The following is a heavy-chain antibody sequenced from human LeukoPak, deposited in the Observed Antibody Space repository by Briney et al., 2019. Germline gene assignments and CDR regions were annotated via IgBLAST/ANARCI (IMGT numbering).Heavy chain of an antibody. CDR2: ISYDGSNK. CDR3: ARGSSDYYANWFDP. J-gene: IGHJ5*02. CDR1: GFTFSSYG. D-gene: IGHD3-10*01. V-gene: IGHV3-30*03. Sequence: GGSLRLSCAASGFTFSSYGMHWVRQAPGKGLEWVAVISYDGSNKYYADSVKGRFTISRDNSKNTLYLQMSSLRAEDTAVYYCARGSSDYYANWFDPWGQGTLVTVSS.